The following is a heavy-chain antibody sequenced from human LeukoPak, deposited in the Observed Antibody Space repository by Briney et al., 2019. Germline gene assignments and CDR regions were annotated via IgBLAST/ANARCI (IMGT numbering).Heavy chain of an antibody. CDR2: IYYSGNT. Sequence: SETLSLTCTVSGGSISSFYWSWIRQPPGKGLEGIGYIYYSGNTNYNPSLKSRVTITVDTPKNQFSLKLSSVTAADTAVYYCARHLGFCSTSRCNNWFDPWGQGTLVTVSS. CDR1: GGSISSFY. CDR3: ARHLGFCSTSRCNNWFDP. D-gene: IGHD2-2*01. V-gene: IGHV4-59*01. J-gene: IGHJ5*02.